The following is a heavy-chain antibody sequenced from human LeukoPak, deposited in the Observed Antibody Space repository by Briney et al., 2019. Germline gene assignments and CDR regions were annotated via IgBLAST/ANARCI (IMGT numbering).Heavy chain of an antibody. Sequence: GGSLRLSCAASGFTFSRNWMYWVRLAPGKGLVWVSRINIDGSSTSYADSVKGRFTISRDNAKNTLYLQMNSLRAEDTAVYYCASGSGSYFPGYWGQGTLVTVSS. J-gene: IGHJ4*02. CDR2: INIDGSST. D-gene: IGHD3-10*01. CDR3: ASGSGSYFPGY. V-gene: IGHV3-74*01. CDR1: GFTFSRNW.